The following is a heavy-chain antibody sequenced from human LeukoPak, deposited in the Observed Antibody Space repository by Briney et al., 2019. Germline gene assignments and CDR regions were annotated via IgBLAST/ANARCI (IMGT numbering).Heavy chain of an antibody. CDR3: ARGGVITMVRGVIPSRGYYFDY. J-gene: IGHJ4*02. V-gene: IGHV4-34*01. CDR2: INHSGST. CDR1: GGSFSGYY. D-gene: IGHD3-10*01. Sequence: SETPSLTCAVYGGSFSGYYWSWIRQPPGKGLEWIGEINHSGSTNYNPSLKSRVTISVDTSKNQFSLKLSSVTAADTAVYYCARGGVITMVRGVIPSRGYYFDYWGQGTLVTVSS.